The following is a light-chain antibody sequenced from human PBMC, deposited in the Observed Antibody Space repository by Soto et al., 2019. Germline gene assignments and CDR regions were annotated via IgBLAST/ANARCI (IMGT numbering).Light chain of an antibody. Sequence: IQLTQSPSSLSASVGDRVTITCRASQGISNYLAWYQQKSGKAPKLLIYAASTLRSGVPSRFSGGGSGTDFTLTIRSLQPEDFANYYCQQLNRYTRTFGQGTSLEIK. V-gene: IGKV1-9*01. J-gene: IGKJ2*01. CDR3: QQLNRYTRT. CDR2: AAS. CDR1: QGISNY.